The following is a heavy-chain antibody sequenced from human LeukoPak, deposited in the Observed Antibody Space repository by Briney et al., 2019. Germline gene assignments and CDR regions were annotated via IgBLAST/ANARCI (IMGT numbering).Heavy chain of an antibody. CDR1: VYTFTSYD. J-gene: IGHJ4*02. CDR3: ARGPAPNYDFWSGYLLGEYYFDY. Sequence: ASVKVSCKASVYTFTSYDIHWVRQATGQGLEWMGWMNPNRGNTGYAQKFQGRVTMTRNTSISTAYMELSSLRSEDTAVYYCARGPAPNYDFWSGYLLGEYYFDYWAREPWSPSPQ. D-gene: IGHD3-3*01. V-gene: IGHV1-8*01. CDR2: MNPNRGNT.